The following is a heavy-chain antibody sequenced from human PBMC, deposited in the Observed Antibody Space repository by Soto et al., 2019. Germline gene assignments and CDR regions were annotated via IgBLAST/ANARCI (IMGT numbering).Heavy chain of an antibody. CDR2: ISPDGSDV. Sequence: SLSCAASGFPFTNYWMNWVRQTPGKGLMWVSRISPDGSDVGYADSVEGRFTVSRDNAKNKLYLQMHSLRAEDTAMYYCACWGHIVTVAPSDFDRWGQGNLVTVSS. CDR3: ACWGHIVTVAPSDFDR. J-gene: IGHJ4*02. V-gene: IGHV3-74*01. CDR1: GFPFTNYW. D-gene: IGHD2-21*01.